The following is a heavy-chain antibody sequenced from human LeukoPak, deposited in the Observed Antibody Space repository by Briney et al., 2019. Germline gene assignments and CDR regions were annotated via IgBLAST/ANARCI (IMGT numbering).Heavy chain of an antibody. V-gene: IGHV3-48*03. CDR1: AFTFSSYE. CDR2: ISSSGSTI. J-gene: IGHJ4*02. D-gene: IGHD5-24*01. CDR3: ARVGGARWLQPNPSFDY. Sequence: GGSLRLSCAASAFTFSSYEMNWVRQAPGKVLEWVSYISSSGSTIYYADSVKGRFTISRDNAKNSLYLQMNSLRAEDTAVYYCARVGGARWLQPNPSFDYWGQGTLVTVSS.